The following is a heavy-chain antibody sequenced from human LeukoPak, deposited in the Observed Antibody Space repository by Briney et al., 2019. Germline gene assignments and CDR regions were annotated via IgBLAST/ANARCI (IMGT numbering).Heavy chain of an antibody. D-gene: IGHD6-13*01. Sequence: ASVKLSCTASGYTFTGYYLHWVRQAPGQGLEWMGWINPKNGDTHYAQNFQGRVTMTRDTSISTAYVEVRGLSSDDTAVYYCASPCSSNWIDAFDVWGQGTMVTVS. CDR2: INPKNGDT. CDR3: ASPCSSNWIDAFDV. V-gene: IGHV1-2*02. CDR1: GYTFTGYY. J-gene: IGHJ3*01.